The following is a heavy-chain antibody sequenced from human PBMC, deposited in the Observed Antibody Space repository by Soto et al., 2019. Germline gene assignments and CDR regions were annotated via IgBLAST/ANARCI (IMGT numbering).Heavy chain of an antibody. CDR2: IYYTGTI. D-gene: IGHD2-2*01. CDR1: GGSISSRTYY. J-gene: IGHJ6*02. V-gene: IGHV4-39*02. CDR3: AREDRDRETGLVPAAIDGMDV. Sequence: SETLSLTCTVSGGSISSRTYYWSWIRQPPGKGLEWIANIYYTGTIYYKPSLRSRVTISVDTSKNQFSLNLTSVTAADTAVYFCAREDRDRETGLVPAAIDGMDVWGQGTTVT.